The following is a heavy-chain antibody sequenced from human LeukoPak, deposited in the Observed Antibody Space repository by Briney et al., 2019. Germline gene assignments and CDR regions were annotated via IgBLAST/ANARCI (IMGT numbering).Heavy chain of an antibody. Sequence: GGSLRLSCEASGFTFSSISMYWVRQAPGKGLEWVSSISPDGGTTYHADSVKGRFTISRDNAKNTLYLQMNSLRAEDTAVYYCARYCSGGSCYVGAFDIWGQGTMVTVSS. CDR3: ARYCSGGSCYVGAFDI. J-gene: IGHJ3*02. CDR2: ISPDGGTT. CDR1: GFTFSSIS. D-gene: IGHD2-15*01. V-gene: IGHV3-74*01.